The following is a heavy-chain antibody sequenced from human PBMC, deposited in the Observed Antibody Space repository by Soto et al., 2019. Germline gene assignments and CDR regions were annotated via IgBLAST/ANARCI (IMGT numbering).Heavy chain of an antibody. CDR1: GGSISSGDYY. D-gene: IGHD3-3*01. CDR2: IYYSGST. V-gene: IGHV4-30-4*01. CDR3: ARRKYSDSWSGGGLNCFDT. J-gene: IGHJ5*02. Sequence: SETLSLTCTVSGGSISSGDYYWSWIRQPPGKGLEWIGYIYYSGSTYYNPSLKSRVTISVDTSKNQFSLKLSSVTAADTAVYYCARRKYSDSWSGGGLNCFDTWGQGTLVTVSS.